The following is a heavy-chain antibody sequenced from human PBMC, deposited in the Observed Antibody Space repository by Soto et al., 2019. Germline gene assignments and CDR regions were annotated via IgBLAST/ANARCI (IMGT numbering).Heavy chain of an antibody. Sequence: QVQLMQSGAVVRKPGASVRVSCKASGYSFTGYYIHWVRQAPGQGLEWMGRINPSDGSTAYTQQFQGKFFMTRDTSTSTLFMELNSLKSRDTALYFCAREGSGSYLVLWGQGTLVTVS. CDR1: GYSFTGYY. V-gene: IGHV1-46*01. J-gene: IGHJ4*02. CDR3: AREGSGSYLVL. D-gene: IGHD3-22*01. CDR2: INPSDGST.